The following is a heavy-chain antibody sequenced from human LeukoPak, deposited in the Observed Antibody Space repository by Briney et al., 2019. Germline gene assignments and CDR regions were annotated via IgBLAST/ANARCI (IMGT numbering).Heavy chain of an antibody. CDR3: ARGFDGPNAFDI. CDR1: GGSFSDYY. J-gene: IGHJ3*02. CDR2: ISYSGST. D-gene: IGHD3-9*01. Sequence: SETLSLTCAVYGGSFSDYYWSWIRQPPGKGLEWIGHISYSGSTNYNPSLKSRVTVSIDTSKNQVSLKLSSMTAADTAVYYCARGFDGPNAFDIWGQGTMVTVSS. V-gene: IGHV4-59*01.